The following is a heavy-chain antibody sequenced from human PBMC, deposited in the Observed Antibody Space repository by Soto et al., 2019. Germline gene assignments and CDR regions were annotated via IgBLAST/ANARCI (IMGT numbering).Heavy chain of an antibody. CDR1: GGSISTDNC. V-gene: IGHV4-4*02. J-gene: IGHJ4*02. CDR3: TRASASSMLRGVVIN. CDR2: MYHSGDS. D-gene: IGHD3-10*01. Sequence: SETLSLTCAVSGGSISTDNCWSWVRQPPGKGLEWIGEMYHSGDSNFNPSLKSRVTISVDKSKNQFSMQMASVTAADTALYYCTRASASSMLRGVVINWGRGTQVTVSS.